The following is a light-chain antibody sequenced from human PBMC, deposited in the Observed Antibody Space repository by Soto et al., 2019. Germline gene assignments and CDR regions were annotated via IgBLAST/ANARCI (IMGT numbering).Light chain of an antibody. CDR3: NSYTSSNTYV. CDR2: DVS. CDR1: SSDVGGYNY. V-gene: IGLV2-14*01. Sequence: QSALTQPASVSGSPGQSIAISCTGTSSDVGGYNYVSWYQQQPGKAPQLMIYDVSSRPSGVSNRFSGSKSGNTASLTISGLQAEDEADYYCNSYTSSNTYVFGTGTKLTVL. J-gene: IGLJ1*01.